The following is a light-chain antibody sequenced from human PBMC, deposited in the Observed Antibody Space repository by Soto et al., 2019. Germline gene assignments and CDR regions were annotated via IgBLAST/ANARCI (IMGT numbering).Light chain of an antibody. J-gene: IGKJ4*01. CDR1: ESVGSD. V-gene: IGKV3-11*01. Sequence: ENVLTQSPATLSLSPGEGATLSCRASESVGSDLAWYQQKPGQPPMLLIYDVSGRATGVPARFSGSGSGTDFTLTISSLEPDDFAVYYCQQRDSWPLTFGGGTKVEIK. CDR3: QQRDSWPLT. CDR2: DVS.